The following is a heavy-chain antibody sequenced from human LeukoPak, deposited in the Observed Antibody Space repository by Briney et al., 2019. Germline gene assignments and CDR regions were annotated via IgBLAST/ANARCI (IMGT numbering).Heavy chain of an antibody. D-gene: IGHD6-13*01. J-gene: IGHJ3*02. Sequence: SETLSLTCTVSGGSISSSSYSWGWIRQPPGEGLEWIGSIYYSGSTYYNPSLKSRVTISVDTSKNQFSLKLSSVTAADTSVYYCARQDSSSWLHIWGQGTMVTVSS. V-gene: IGHV4-39*01. CDR2: IYYSGST. CDR3: ARQDSSSWLHI. CDR1: GGSISSSSYS.